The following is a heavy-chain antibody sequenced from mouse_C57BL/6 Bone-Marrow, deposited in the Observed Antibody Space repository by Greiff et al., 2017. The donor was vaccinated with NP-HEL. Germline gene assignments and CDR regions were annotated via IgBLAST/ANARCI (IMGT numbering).Heavy chain of an antibody. CDR3: ARKTAQATLGY. J-gene: IGHJ2*01. CDR1: GYTFTDYY. Sequence: EVQLQQSGPELVKPGASVKISCKASGYTFTDYYMNWVKQSHGKSLEWIGDINPNNGGTSYNQKFKGKATLTVDKSSSTAYMELRSLTSEDSAVYYCARKTAQATLGYWGQGTTLTVSS. CDR2: INPNNGGT. D-gene: IGHD3-2*02. V-gene: IGHV1-26*01.